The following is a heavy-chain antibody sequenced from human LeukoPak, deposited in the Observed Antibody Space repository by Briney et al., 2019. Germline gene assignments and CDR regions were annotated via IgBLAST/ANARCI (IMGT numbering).Heavy chain of an antibody. V-gene: IGHV3-30*02. CDR2: IRYDGSNK. CDR1: GFTFSSYG. Sequence: GGSLRLSCAASGFTFSSYGMHWVRQAPGKGLEWVAFIRYDGSNKNYADSVKGRFTISRDNSKNTLYLQMNSLRAEDTAVYYCARGQPGVAAAGNLDYWGQGTLVTVSS. D-gene: IGHD6-13*01. J-gene: IGHJ4*02. CDR3: ARGQPGVAAAGNLDY.